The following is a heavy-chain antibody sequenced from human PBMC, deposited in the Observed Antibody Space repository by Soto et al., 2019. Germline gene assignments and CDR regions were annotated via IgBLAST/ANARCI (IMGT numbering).Heavy chain of an antibody. J-gene: IGHJ4*02. CDR3: ARDGRDGSSYYFDY. D-gene: IGHD2-15*01. Sequence: EVQLVESGGGLVQPGGSLRLSCAASGFTFSSYAMHWVRQAPGKGLEYVSAISSNGGSTYYANSVKGRFTISRDNSKNTLYLQMGSLRAEDMAVYYCARDGRDGSSYYFDYWGQGTLVTVSS. CDR1: GFTFSSYA. V-gene: IGHV3-64*01. CDR2: ISSNGGST.